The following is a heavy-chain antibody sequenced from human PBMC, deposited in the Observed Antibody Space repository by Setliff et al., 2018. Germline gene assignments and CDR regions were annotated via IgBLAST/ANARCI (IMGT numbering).Heavy chain of an antibody. CDR2: IYYSGST. J-gene: IGHJ4*02. CDR1: GGSISSGDYY. Sequence: PSETLSLTCTVSGGSISSGDYYWSWIRQPPGKRLEWIGYIYYSGSTYYNPSLKSRVTISVDTSKDQFSLKLSSVTAADTAVYYCAIMGGDSSGYYGVDYWGQGTLVTVSS. CDR3: AIMGGDSSGYYGVDY. V-gene: IGHV4-30-4*08. D-gene: IGHD3-22*01.